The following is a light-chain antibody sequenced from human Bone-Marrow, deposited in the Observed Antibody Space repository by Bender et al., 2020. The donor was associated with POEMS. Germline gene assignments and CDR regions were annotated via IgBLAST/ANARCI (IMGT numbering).Light chain of an antibody. J-gene: IGLJ2*01. CDR3: QAWDSSSSVI. CDR2: QDS. CDR1: SLGDKY. V-gene: IGLV3-1*01. Sequence: VLTQPPSVSGAPGQTAAITCSGISLGDKYVYWYQQKAGQSPVLVIYQDSKRPSGIPERFSGSNSGNTATLTISGTLAMDEADYHCQAWDSSSSVIFGGGTKLTVL.